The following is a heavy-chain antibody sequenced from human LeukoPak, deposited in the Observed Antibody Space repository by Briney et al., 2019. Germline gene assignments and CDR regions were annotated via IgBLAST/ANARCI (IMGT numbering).Heavy chain of an antibody. J-gene: IGHJ4*02. CDR3: VKATYTSSWYGNFDY. CDR2: ISGSGGST. Sequence: GGSLRLSCAASGFTFISYAMSWVRQAPGKGLEWVSGISGSGGSTYYADSVKGRFTISRDNSKSTLYLQMNSLRAEDTAVYYCVKATYTSSWYGNFDYWGQGTLVTVSS. V-gene: IGHV3-23*01. D-gene: IGHD6-13*01. CDR1: GFTFISYA.